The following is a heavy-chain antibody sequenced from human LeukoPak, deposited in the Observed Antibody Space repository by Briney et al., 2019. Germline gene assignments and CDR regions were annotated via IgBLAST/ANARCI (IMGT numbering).Heavy chain of an antibody. CDR3: AELGITMIGGV. CDR2: ISSSGSTI. D-gene: IGHD3-10*02. Sequence: GGSLRLSCVVSGFTFSPYSMNWVRQAPGKGLEWVSYISSSGSTIYYADSVKGRFTISRDNAKNSLYLQMNSLRAEDTAVYYCAELGITMIGGVWGKGTTVTISS. CDR1: GFTFSPYS. J-gene: IGHJ6*04. V-gene: IGHV3-48*03.